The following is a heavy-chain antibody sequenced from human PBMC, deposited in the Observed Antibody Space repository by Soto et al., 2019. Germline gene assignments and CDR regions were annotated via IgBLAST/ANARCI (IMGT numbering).Heavy chain of an antibody. V-gene: IGHV3-74*01. D-gene: IGHD3-22*01. J-gene: IGHJ4*02. CDR3: AREADFASSGYVLDY. Sequence: GGSLRLSCAASGFTFSSYWMHWVRQAPGKGLVWVSRINSDGSSTSYADSVKGRFTISRDDAKDSLFLQMNSLRADDTAVYYCAREADFASSGYVLDYWGLGTLVTVSS. CDR2: INSDGSST. CDR1: GFTFSSYW.